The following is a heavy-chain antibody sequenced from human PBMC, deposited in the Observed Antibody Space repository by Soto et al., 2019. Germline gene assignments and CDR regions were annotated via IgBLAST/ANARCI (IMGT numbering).Heavy chain of an antibody. V-gene: IGHV4-30-2*01. CDR2: IYHSGST. Sequence: SETLSLTCAVSGGSISSGGYSWSWIRQPPGKGLEWIGYIYHSGSTYYNPSLKSRVTISVDTSKNQFSLKLTSVTAADTAAYYCARDKITGLFDYWGQGTLVTVSS. CDR3: ARDKITGLFDY. J-gene: IGHJ4*02. CDR1: GGSISSGGYS. D-gene: IGHD2-8*02.